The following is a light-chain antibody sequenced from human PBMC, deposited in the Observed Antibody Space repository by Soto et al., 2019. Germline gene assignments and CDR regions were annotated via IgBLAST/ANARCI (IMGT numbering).Light chain of an antibody. CDR2: KAS. CDR1: HSISSW. J-gene: IGKJ1*01. Sequence: DIQMTQSPSTLSASVGDRVTITCRASHSISSWLAWYQQKPGKAPKLLIYKASSLESGVPSRFSGSGSGTEFTLTISSLQPDDFATYYCQQYNSYSRWTFGQGTKVDI. V-gene: IGKV1-5*03. CDR3: QQYNSYSRWT.